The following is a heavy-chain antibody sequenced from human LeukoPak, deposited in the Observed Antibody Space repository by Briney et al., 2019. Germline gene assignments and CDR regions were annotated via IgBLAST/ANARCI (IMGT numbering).Heavy chain of an antibody. V-gene: IGHV3-23*01. D-gene: IGHD5-18*01. J-gene: IGHJ4*02. Sequence: GGSLRLSCAASGFTFSNAWMSWVRQAPGKGLEWVSAISGSGGSTYYADSVKGRFTISRDNSKNTLYLQMNSLRAEDTAVYYCAKDTAMVAFDYWGQGTLVTVSS. CDR2: ISGSGGST. CDR3: AKDTAMVAFDY. CDR1: GFTFSNAW.